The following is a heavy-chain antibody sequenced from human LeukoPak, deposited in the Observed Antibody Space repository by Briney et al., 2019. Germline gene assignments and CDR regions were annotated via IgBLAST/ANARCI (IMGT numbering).Heavy chain of an antibody. CDR1: GFTFSSYA. J-gene: IGHJ4*02. Sequence: GGSLRLSCAASGFTFSSYAMSWVRQAPGKGLEWVSAISGSGGSTYYADSVKGRFTISRDNSKNTLYLQMNSLRAEDTAVYYCAKDHQYSSYGERFDYWGQGTLSPSPQ. CDR3: AKDHQYSSYGERFDY. CDR2: ISGSGGST. D-gene: IGHD6-6*01. V-gene: IGHV3-23*01.